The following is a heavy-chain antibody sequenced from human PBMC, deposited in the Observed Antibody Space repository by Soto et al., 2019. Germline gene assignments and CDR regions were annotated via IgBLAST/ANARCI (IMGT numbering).Heavy chain of an antibody. Sequence: QVQLVQSGAEVRTPGASVKVSRKASGYTFTSYDINWVRQATGQGPEWMGWMNPDSGNTGYVQKFQGRVTMTRNTAISTAYMELSSLRSEDTAVYYCARSVGGSNVNFDYWGQGTLVTVSS. CDR1: GYTFTSYD. D-gene: IGHD3-10*01. J-gene: IGHJ4*02. CDR3: ARSVGGSNVNFDY. V-gene: IGHV1-8*01. CDR2: MNPDSGNT.